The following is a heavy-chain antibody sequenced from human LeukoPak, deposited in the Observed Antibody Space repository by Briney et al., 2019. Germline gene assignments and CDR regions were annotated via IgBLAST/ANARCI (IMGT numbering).Heavy chain of an antibody. Sequence: ASVKVSCKASGYTFTRHYIQWVRQAPGQGLEWMGIINPSGGSTSYAQKFQGRVTLTRDTSTSTVYMELSSLRSEDTSVYHCARERGVAVAGEGVDPWGQGTLVTVS. V-gene: IGHV1-46*01. CDR2: INPSGGST. J-gene: IGHJ5*02. CDR3: ARERGVAVAGEGVDP. CDR1: GYTFTRHY. D-gene: IGHD6-19*01.